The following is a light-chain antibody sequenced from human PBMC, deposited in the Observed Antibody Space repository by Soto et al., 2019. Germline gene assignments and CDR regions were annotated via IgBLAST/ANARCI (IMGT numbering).Light chain of an antibody. J-gene: IGLJ1*01. Sequence: QSALTQPASVSGSPGQSITISCTGTSSDVGGYNYVSWYQQHQGKAPKLMIYDVSNRPSGVSNRFSGSKSGNTASLTISGLQAEDEADYYCSSYTSSSNYVFGTGTKLTVL. CDR1: SSDVGGYNY. V-gene: IGLV2-14*01. CDR3: SSYTSSSNYV. CDR2: DVS.